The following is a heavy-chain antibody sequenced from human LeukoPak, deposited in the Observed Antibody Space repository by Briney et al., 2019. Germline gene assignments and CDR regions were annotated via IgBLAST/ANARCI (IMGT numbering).Heavy chain of an antibody. J-gene: IGHJ3*02. CDR3: ARDQIVGPVVAFDI. CDR2: ISGSGSST. V-gene: IGHV3-23*01. D-gene: IGHD1-26*01. Sequence: PGGSLRLSCAASGFTFGTYGMGWVRQAPGKGLEWVSAISGSGSSTYYADSVQGRVTISRDNSKSTLHLQMNSLRAEDTAVYYCARDQIVGPVVAFDIWGQGTMVTVSS. CDR1: GFTFGTYG.